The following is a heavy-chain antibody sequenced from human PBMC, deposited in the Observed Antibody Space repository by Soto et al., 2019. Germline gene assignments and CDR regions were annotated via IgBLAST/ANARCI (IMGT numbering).Heavy chain of an antibody. CDR1: GFTFSAYD. D-gene: IGHD5-18*01. J-gene: IGHJ4*02. CDR3: RAYSYGQGVDY. CDR2: VNGNGHTT. V-gene: IGHV3-23*01. Sequence: LRLSCAASGFTFSAYDMNWVRQAPGKGLEWVSVVNGNGHTTYYADSVKGRFTITRDDSKNTAYLQMNSLRAEDTAVYYCRAYSYGQGVDYWGQGTLVTVSS.